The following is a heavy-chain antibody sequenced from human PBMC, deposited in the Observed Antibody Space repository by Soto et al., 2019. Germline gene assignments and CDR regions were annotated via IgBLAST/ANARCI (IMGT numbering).Heavy chain of an antibody. CDR1: GFTFSSYG. D-gene: IGHD4-17*01. CDR2: IWYDGSNK. J-gene: IGHJ3*01. V-gene: IGHV3-33*01. CDR3: ARDTYGDYRDY. Sequence: QVQLVESGGGVVQPGRSLRLSCAASGFTFSSYGMHWVRQAPGKGLEWVAVIWYDGSNKYYAESVKGRFTISRDNSKNTLYLQMNSLRAEDTAVYYCARDTYGDYRDYWGQGTLVTVSS.